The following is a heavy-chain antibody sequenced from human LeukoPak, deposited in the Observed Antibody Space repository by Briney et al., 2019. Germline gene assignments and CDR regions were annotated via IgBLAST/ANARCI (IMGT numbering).Heavy chain of an antibody. CDR2: ISSSSSYI. V-gene: IGHV3-21*01. CDR3: ARDRSGSYGY. J-gene: IGHJ4*02. Sequence: GGSLRLSCAASGFTFSSYSMNWVRQAPGKGLEWASSISSSSSYIYYADSAKGRFTISRDNAKNSLYLQMNSLRAEDTAVYYCARDRSGSYGYWGQGTLVTVSS. CDR1: GFTFSSYS. D-gene: IGHD1-26*01.